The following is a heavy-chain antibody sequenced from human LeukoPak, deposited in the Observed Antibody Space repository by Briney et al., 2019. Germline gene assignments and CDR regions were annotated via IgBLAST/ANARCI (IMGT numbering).Heavy chain of an antibody. V-gene: IGHV1-2*02. D-gene: IGHD2-15*01. J-gene: IGHJ4*02. Sequence: GASVKVSCKASGYTFTGYYMHWVRQAPGQGLEWMGWINPNSGGTNYAQKFQGRVTMTRDTSISTAYMELSRLRSDDTAVYYCARETLMCSGGSCYSADCWGQGTLVTVSS. CDR3: ARETLMCSGGSCYSADC. CDR1: GYTFTGYY. CDR2: INPNSGGT.